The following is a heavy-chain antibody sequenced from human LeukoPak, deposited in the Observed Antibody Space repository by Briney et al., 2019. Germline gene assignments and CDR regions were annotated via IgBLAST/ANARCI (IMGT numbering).Heavy chain of an antibody. J-gene: IGHJ4*02. CDR2: IYYSGST. CDR3: ASLVDTAMALDY. CDR1: GGSISSSSYY. Sequence: SETLSLTCTVSGGSISSSSYYWGWIRQPPGKGLEWIGSIYYSGSTYYNPSLKSRVTISVDTSKNQFSLKLSSVTAADTAVYYCASLVDTAMALDYWGQGTLVTVSS. D-gene: IGHD5-18*01. V-gene: IGHV4-39*01.